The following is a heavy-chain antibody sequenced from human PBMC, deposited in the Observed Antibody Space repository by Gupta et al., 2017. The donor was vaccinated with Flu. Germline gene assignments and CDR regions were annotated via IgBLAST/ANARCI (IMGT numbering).Heavy chain of an antibody. Sequence: WIRQPPGKALEWLAHISSNDEESYSTSLRNRLTISKDTSNSQVVLTLTNMDPVDTATYYCARTYYDTSGYLYNWFDPWGQGTLVTVSS. J-gene: IGHJ5*02. CDR3: ARTYYDTSGYLYNWFDP. CDR2: ISSNDEE. V-gene: IGHV2-26*01. D-gene: IGHD3-22*01.